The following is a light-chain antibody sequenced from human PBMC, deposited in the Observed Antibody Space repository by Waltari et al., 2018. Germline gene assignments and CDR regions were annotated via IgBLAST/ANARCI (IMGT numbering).Light chain of an antibody. CDR1: QTVRTTY. Sequence: EIVLTQSPGTLSLSPGERATLSCRASQTVRTTYLAWYQQKPGQALPILIYGASSRATGIPDRFSGSGSGTDFSLTISSLEPEDFAVYYCQQYDISPLTFGGGTKVEIK. CDR3: QQYDISPLT. V-gene: IGKV3-20*01. J-gene: IGKJ4*01. CDR2: GAS.